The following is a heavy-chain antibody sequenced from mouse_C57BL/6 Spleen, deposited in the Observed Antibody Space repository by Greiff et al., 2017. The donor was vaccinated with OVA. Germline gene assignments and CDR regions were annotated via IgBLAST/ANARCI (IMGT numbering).Heavy chain of an antibody. CDR1: GYTFTSYT. CDR3: ARSAVGFDY. CDR2: INPSSGYT. Sequence: VMLVESGAELARPGASVKMSCKASGYTFTSYTMHWVKQRPGQGLEWIGYINPSSGYTKYNQKFKDKATLTADKSSSTAYMQLSSLTSEDSAVYYCARSAVGFDYWGQGTTLTVSS. D-gene: IGHD1-1*01. V-gene: IGHV1-4*01. J-gene: IGHJ2*01.